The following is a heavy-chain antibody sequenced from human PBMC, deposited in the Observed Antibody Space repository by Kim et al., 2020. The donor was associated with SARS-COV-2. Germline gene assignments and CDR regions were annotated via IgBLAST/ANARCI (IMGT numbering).Heavy chain of an antibody. CDR3: ARHYTGSGYSSGAVDY. Sequence: SETLSLTCTVSGGSISSSSYYWGWIRQPPGKGLEWIGSIYYSGSTYYNPSLKSRVTISVDTSKNQFSLKLSSVTAADTAVYYCARHYTGSGYSSGAVDYWGQGTLVTVSS. D-gene: IGHD6-19*01. J-gene: IGHJ4*02. V-gene: IGHV4-39*01. CDR1: GGSISSSSYY. CDR2: IYYSGST.